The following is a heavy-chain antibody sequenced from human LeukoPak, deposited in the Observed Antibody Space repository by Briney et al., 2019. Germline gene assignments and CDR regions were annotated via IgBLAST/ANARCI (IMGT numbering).Heavy chain of an antibody. J-gene: IGHJ4*02. V-gene: IGHV3-23*01. CDR1: GFTFSNFA. CDR2: IIGSGGIT. CDR3: AKVIGRYCSGGSCYWDY. D-gene: IGHD2-15*01. Sequence: GGSLRLSCAASGFTFSNFAMSWVRQAPGKGLMWVLVIIGSGGITHYADSVKGRFTSSRDNSKNTLYLQMNSLRAEDTAVYSCAKVIGRYCSGGSCYWDYWGQGTLVTVSS.